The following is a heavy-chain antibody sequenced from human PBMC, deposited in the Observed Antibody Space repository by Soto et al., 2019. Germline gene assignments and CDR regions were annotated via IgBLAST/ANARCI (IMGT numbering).Heavy chain of an antibody. J-gene: IGHJ4*02. Sequence: SETLSLTCTVSGGSVSNGAYFWNWIRQPPGKGLEWIGYIYFSGTTYYNPSLKSRLEISVDTAKNQFSLQLSSVTAADTAVYYCARQDCSGTTCHDFDSWGQGTLVTVSS. CDR2: IYFSGTT. CDR1: GGSVSNGAYF. CDR3: ARQDCSGTTCHDFDS. V-gene: IGHV4-30-4*01. D-gene: IGHD2-2*01.